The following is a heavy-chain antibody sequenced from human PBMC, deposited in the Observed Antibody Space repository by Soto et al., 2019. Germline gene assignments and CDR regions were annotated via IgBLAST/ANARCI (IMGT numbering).Heavy chain of an antibody. V-gene: IGHV4-4*02. CDR2: IYHSGST. CDR3: ARRPDTAMVIWAIFDY. CDR1: GGSISSSNW. D-gene: IGHD5-18*01. J-gene: IGHJ4*02. Sequence: QVQLQESGPGLVKPSGTLSLTCAVSGGSISSSNWWSWVRQPPGKGLEWIGEIYHSGSTKYNPSLKSRATISVNTSKNQFSLKLSSVTAADTAVYYCARRPDTAMVIWAIFDYWGQGTLVTVSS.